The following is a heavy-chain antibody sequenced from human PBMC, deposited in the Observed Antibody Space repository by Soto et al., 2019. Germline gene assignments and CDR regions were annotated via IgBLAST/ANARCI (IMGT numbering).Heavy chain of an antibody. J-gene: IGHJ6*02. CDR3: ARHYYGSGSWDYYGMDV. CDR2: ISSSSSCI. Sequence: GGSLRLSYAASGFTFSSYSMNWVRQAPGRVLEWVSSISSSSSCIYYADSVKGRFTISRDNSKNSLYLQMNSLRAEETAVYYCARHYYGSGSWDYYGMDVWGQGTTVTVSS. CDR1: GFTFSSYS. V-gene: IGHV3-21*01. D-gene: IGHD3-10*01.